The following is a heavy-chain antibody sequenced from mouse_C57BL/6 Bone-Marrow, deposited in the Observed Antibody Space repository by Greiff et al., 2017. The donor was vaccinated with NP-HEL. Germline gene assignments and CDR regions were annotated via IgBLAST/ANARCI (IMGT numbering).Heavy chain of an antibody. D-gene: IGHD2-4*01. CDR2: IDPETGGT. CDR1: GYTFTDYE. V-gene: IGHV1-15*01. Sequence: QVQLQQSGAELVRPGASVTLSCKASGYTFTDYEMHWVKQTPVHGLEWIGAIDPETGGTAYNQKFKGKAILTADKSSSKAYMELRSLTSEDSAVYYCTRFDYDGSYAMDYWGQGTSVTVSS. J-gene: IGHJ4*01. CDR3: TRFDYDGSYAMDY.